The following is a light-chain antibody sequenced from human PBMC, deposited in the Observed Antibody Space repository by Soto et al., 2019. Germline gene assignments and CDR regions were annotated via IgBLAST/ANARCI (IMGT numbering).Light chain of an antibody. CDR2: AAS. J-gene: IGKJ2*01. CDR3: QQSYAAPLT. Sequence: DIQMTQSPSSLSASVGDRVSITCRASQTIGNYFIWYQHRPGKAPKVLIYAASNLKIGVPSRFSGSGSGTDFTLTISNLQPEDSATYYCQQSYAAPLTFGIGTKVDIK. CDR1: QTIGNY. V-gene: IGKV1-39*01.